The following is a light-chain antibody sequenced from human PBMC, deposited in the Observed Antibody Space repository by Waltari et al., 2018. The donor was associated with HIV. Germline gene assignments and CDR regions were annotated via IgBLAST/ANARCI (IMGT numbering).Light chain of an antibody. CDR2: SAS. Sequence: EIVLPQCPSTLSLSQGDGATPSCRASQSVNDNSLAWYQQKPGQAPRLLVYSASTRVSGIPDRFSGSGSGTDFTLTITRLEPEDFAIYYCQHYVNSLTFGPGTKVDLK. CDR3: QHYVNSLT. V-gene: IGKV3-20*01. J-gene: IGKJ3*01. CDR1: QSVNDNS.